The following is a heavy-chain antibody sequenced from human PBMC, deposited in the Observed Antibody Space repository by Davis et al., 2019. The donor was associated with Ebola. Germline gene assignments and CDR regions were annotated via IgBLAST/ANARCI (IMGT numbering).Heavy chain of an antibody. Sequence: SETLSLTRAVYGGSFSGYYWSWIRPPPGEGLEWIGEINHSGSTNYNPSLKSRVTISVDTSKNQFSLKLSSVTAADTAVYYCARDRTYYYYAMDVWGQGTTVTVSS. D-gene: IGHD2-8*01. CDR2: INHSGST. V-gene: IGHV4-34*01. CDR3: ARDRTYYYYAMDV. CDR1: GGSFSGYY. J-gene: IGHJ6*02.